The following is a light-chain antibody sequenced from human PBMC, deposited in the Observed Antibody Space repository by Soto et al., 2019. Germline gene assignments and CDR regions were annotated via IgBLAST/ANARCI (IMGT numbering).Light chain of an antibody. V-gene: IGKV3-20*01. CDR2: GAS. CDR1: QSVANNF. Sequence: EIVLTHSPGTLSLSPGERATLSCRASQSVANNFLAWYQLKPGQAPRLIIYGASNRAAGIPDRFSASGSGTDFTLTISSLEPEDFAVYYCQQYSRAPLTFGQGTRLEI. CDR3: QQYSRAPLT. J-gene: IGKJ5*01.